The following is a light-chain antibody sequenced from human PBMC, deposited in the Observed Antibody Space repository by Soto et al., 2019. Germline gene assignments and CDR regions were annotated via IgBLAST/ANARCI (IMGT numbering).Light chain of an antibody. CDR3: QQRSNWTSLT. CDR1: QSVSSS. V-gene: IGKV3-11*01. Sequence: EIVLTQSPATLSLSPGERATLSCRASQSVSSSLAWYQQKPGQAPRLLIYDASNRATGIPARFSGSGSGTDFTLTIRSLEPEDFAVYYCQQRSNWTSLTFGGGTKVEIK. CDR2: DAS. J-gene: IGKJ4*01.